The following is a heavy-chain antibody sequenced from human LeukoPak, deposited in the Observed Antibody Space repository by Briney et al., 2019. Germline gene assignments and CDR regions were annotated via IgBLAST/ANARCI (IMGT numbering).Heavy chain of an antibody. V-gene: IGHV3-15*01. CDR3: TTEIPRIQLWFLNFDY. CDR2: IKSKTDGGTT. J-gene: IGHJ4*02. Sequence: GGSLRLSCAASGFTFSNAWMSWVRQAPGKGLEWVGRIKSKTDGGTTDYAAPVKGRFTISRDDSKNTLYLQMNSLKTEDTAVYYCTTEIPRIQLWFLNFDYWGQGTLVTVSS. D-gene: IGHD5-18*01. CDR1: GFTFSNAW.